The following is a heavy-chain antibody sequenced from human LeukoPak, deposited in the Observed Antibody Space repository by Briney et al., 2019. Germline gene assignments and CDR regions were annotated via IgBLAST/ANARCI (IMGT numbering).Heavy chain of an antibody. J-gene: IGHJ4*02. CDR2: IGYTGDA. CDR3: ARVAAATTNPRFDF. CDR1: GGSISSGAYY. D-gene: IGHD1-1*01. V-gene: IGHV4-31*03. Sequence: SETLSLTCSVSGGSISSGAYYWSWVRQLPEKGLDWIGYIGYTGDAYYNPSLRSRVTISIDTSKTQFSLRLSSLTAADTAVYYCARVAAATTNPRFDFWGQGTLVTVSS.